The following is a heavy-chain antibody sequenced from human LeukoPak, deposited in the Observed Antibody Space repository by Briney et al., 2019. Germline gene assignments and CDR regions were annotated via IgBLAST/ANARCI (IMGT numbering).Heavy chain of an antibody. V-gene: IGHV3-74*01. CDR1: GFTLSSYW. CDR2: ISTDGSTT. Sequence: GGSLRLSRAASGFTLSSYWMHWVRQAPGKGLVWVSHISTDGSTTTYADSVKGRFTIPRDNAKSTLYLQMNSLRAEDTAVYYCARHLAAAGTAWGQGALVTVSS. J-gene: IGHJ5*02. CDR3: ARHLAAAGTA. D-gene: IGHD6-13*01.